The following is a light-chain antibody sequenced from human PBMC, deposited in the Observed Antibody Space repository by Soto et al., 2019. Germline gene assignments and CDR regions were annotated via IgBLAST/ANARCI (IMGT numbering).Light chain of an antibody. CDR3: ISYTSSSTVV. CDR1: SSDVGGYNY. Sequence: QSALTQPASVSGSPGQSITISCTGTSSDVGGYNYVSWYQQHPGKAPKLMIYEVSNRPSGVSNRFSGSKSGNTASLTISGLQAEDDADYCYISYTSSSTVVFGGGTKLTVL. J-gene: IGLJ2*01. CDR2: EVS. V-gene: IGLV2-14*01.